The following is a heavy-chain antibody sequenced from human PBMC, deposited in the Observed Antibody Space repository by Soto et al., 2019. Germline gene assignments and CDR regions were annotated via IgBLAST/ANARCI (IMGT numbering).Heavy chain of an antibody. CDR2: IYPGDSDT. V-gene: IGHV5-51*01. D-gene: IGHD5-18*01. Sequence: ESLKISCKASGYSFTAYWIAWVRQMPGKGLEWMGIIYPGDSDTRYSPSFQGQVTISADKSVSTAYLQWSSLKASDTAMYYCARLLNTATVTDPDYWGQATLVTVSS. CDR3: ARLLNTATVTDPDY. J-gene: IGHJ4*02. CDR1: GYSFTAYW.